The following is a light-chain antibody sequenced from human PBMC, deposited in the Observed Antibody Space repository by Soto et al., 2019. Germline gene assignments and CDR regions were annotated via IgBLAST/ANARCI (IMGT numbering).Light chain of an antibody. J-gene: IGKJ1*01. Sequence: DIQMTQSPSSLSASVGDRVTITCRASQSINRFLNWYQQKPGKGPNLLIYDASTRATGVPDRFSGSGSGTDFTLTISRLEPEDFAVYYCQQYGGSPVTFGQGTKVDIK. CDR2: DAS. CDR3: QQYGGSPVT. CDR1: QSINRF. V-gene: IGKV1-39*01.